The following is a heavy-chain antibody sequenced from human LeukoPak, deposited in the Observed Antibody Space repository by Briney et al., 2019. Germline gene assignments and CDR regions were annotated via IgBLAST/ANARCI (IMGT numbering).Heavy chain of an antibody. Sequence: ASVKVSCKASGYSFTSHYMHWVRQAPGQGLEWMGIINPSGGSTSYAQKFQGRVTMTRDMSTSTVYMELSSLRSEDTAVYYCARDRGDPVVFDYWGQGTLVTVSS. CDR3: ARDRGDPVVFDY. CDR1: GYSFTSHY. CDR2: INPSGGST. D-gene: IGHD3-10*01. V-gene: IGHV1-46*01. J-gene: IGHJ4*02.